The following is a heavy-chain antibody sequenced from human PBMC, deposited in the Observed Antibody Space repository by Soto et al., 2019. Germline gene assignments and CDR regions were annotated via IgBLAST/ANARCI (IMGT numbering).Heavy chain of an antibody. V-gene: IGHV4-31*03. CDR3: AREATVTISGWFDP. J-gene: IGHJ5*02. Sequence: QVQLQESGPGLVKPSQTLSLTCTVSGGSISSGGYYWSWIRQHPGKGLEWIGYIYYSGSTYYNPSLQCRVTISVATSKNQFSLKLSSVTAADTAVSYCAREATVTISGWFDPWGQGTLVTVSS. CDR1: GGSISSGGYY. CDR2: IYYSGST. D-gene: IGHD4-17*01.